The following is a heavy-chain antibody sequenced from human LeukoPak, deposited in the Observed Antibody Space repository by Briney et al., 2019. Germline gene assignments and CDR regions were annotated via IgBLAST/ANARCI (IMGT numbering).Heavy chain of an antibody. V-gene: IGHV4-34*01. Sequence: SETLSLTCAVYGGSFSDYNWNWVRQPPGKGLEWIGEINHSGATNYNPSLKSRVTISVDTSKNQFSLKLRSVTAADTAVYYCARGRPTTSIAAAGVNWFDPWGQGTLVTVSS. CDR1: GGSFSDYN. CDR2: INHSGAT. J-gene: IGHJ5*02. CDR3: ARGRPTTSIAAAGVNWFDP. D-gene: IGHD6-13*01.